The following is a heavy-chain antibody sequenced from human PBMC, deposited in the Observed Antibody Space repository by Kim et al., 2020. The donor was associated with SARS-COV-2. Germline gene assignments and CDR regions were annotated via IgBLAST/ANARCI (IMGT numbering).Heavy chain of an antibody. CDR2: ISSSSSYI. CDR1: GFTFSSYS. J-gene: IGHJ6*02. CDR3: ARDEGYSSGWYNYYYGMDV. V-gene: IGHV3-21*01. D-gene: IGHD6-19*01. Sequence: GGSLRLSCAASGFTFSSYSMNWVRQAPGKGLEWVSSISSSSSYIYYADSVKGRFTISRDNAKNSLYLQMNSLRAEDTAVYYCARDEGYSSGWYNYYYGMDVWGQGTTVTVSS.